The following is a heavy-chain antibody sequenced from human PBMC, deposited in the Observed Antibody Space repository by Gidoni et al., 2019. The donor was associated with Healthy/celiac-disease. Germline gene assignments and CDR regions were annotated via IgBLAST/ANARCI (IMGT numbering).Heavy chain of an antibody. CDR1: GYTFTGYY. CDR3: ARDIGSSWTKGFDY. V-gene: IGHV1-2*02. CDR2: INPNSG. D-gene: IGHD6-13*01. Sequence: VQLVQSGAEVKKPGASVTVSCKASGYTFTGYYMHWVRQALGQGLEWMGWINPNSGGRVTMTRDTSISTAYMELSRLRSDDTAVYYCARDIGSSWTKGFDYWGQGTLVTVSS. J-gene: IGHJ4*02.